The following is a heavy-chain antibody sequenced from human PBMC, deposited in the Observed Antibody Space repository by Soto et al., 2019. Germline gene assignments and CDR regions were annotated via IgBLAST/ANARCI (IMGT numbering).Heavy chain of an antibody. CDR1: GFTFSSYW. CDR2: IKQDGSEK. Sequence: GGSLRLSCAASGFTFSSYWMSWVRQAPGKGLEWVANIKQDGSEKYYVDSVKGRFTISRDSAKNSLYLQMNSLRAEDTAVYYCARGCEVQAAAGSDYWGQGTLVTVSS. J-gene: IGHJ4*02. V-gene: IGHV3-7*03. CDR3: ARGCEVQAAAGSDY. D-gene: IGHD2-2*01.